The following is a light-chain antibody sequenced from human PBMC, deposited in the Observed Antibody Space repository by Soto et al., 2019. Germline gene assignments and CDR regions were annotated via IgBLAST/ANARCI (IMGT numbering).Light chain of an antibody. Sequence: QSVLTQPPSVSGAPGQRVTISCTGSSSNVGAGYDVHWYQHLPGTSPKLLIYGNNNRPSGVPDRFSGSKSGTSASLAITGLQAEDEADYYCQSYDNGLSGVVFGGGTKVTVL. CDR2: GNN. CDR1: SSNVGAGYD. J-gene: IGLJ2*01. V-gene: IGLV1-40*01. CDR3: QSYDNGLSGVV.